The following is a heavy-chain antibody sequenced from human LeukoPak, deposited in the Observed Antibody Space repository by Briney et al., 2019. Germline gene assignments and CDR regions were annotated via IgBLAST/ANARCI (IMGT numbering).Heavy chain of an antibody. D-gene: IGHD3-10*01. CDR3: ARDYNC. Sequence: GGSLRLSCSASGFTFTDYYMSWIRQAPGKGLEGGSYISPSGTVIYYGDSVKGRFTISRDNAKKSLYLQMNSLRAEDTAVYYCARDYNCWGQGTLVTVSS. CDR2: ISPSGTVI. CDR1: GFTFTDYY. J-gene: IGHJ4*02. V-gene: IGHV3-11*01.